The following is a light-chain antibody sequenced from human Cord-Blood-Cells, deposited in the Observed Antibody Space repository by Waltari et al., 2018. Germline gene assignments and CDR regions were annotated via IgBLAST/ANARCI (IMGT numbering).Light chain of an antibody. CDR3: QQYNNWPPWT. J-gene: IGKJ1*01. V-gene: IGKV3-15*01. CDR1: QSVSSN. CDR2: GAS. Sequence: PATLSVSPGERATLSCGASQSVSSNLAWYQQKPGQAPRLLIYGASTRATGIPARFSGSGSGTEFTLTISSLQSEDFAVYYCQQYNNWPPWTFGQGTKVEIK.